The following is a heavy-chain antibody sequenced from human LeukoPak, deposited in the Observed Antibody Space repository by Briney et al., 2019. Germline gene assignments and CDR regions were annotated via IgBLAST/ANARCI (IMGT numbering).Heavy chain of an antibody. CDR1: GGSISSGGYY. Sequence: PSQTLSLTCTVSGGSISSGGYYWSWIRQHPGKGLEWIGYIYYSGSTYYNPSLKSRVTISVDTSKNQFSLKLSSVTAADTAVYYCARGGYCSGGSCHSSGSPFDYWGQGTLVTVSS. CDR2: IYYSGST. CDR3: ARGGYCSGGSCHSSGSPFDY. D-gene: IGHD2-15*01. V-gene: IGHV4-31*03. J-gene: IGHJ4*02.